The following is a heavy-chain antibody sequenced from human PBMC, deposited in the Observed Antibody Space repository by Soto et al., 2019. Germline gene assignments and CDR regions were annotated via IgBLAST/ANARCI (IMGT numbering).Heavy chain of an antibody. CDR3: AKDSYSSSWYLPLGGFDY. CDR2: ISGSGGST. V-gene: IGHV3-23*01. Sequence: GGSLRLSCAASGFTFSSYSVSWVRQAPGKGLEWVSAISGSGGSTYYADSVKGRFTISRDNSKNTLYLQMNSLRAEDTAVYYCAKDSYSSSWYLPLGGFDYWGQGTLVTVSS. J-gene: IGHJ4*02. D-gene: IGHD6-13*01. CDR1: GFTFSSYS.